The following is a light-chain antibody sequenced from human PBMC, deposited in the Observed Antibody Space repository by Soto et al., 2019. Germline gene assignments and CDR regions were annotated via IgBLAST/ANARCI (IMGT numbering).Light chain of an antibody. V-gene: IGLV1-40*01. CDR3: QSYDSSLSGYV. Sequence: QSVLTQPPSVSGAPGQRVTISCTGSSSNIGAGYDVHWYQQLPGTAPKVLIYGNSNRPSGVPDRFSGSKSGTSASLAITWLQAADEADYYCQSYDSSLSGYVFGTGTKVTVL. CDR2: GNS. J-gene: IGLJ1*01. CDR1: SSNIGAGYD.